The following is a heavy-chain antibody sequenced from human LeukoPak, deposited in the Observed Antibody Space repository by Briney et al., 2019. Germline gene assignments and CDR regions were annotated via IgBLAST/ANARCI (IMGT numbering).Heavy chain of an antibody. CDR2: IFYSGST. J-gene: IGHJ4*02. CDR1: GRSISGYY. D-gene: IGHD6-13*01. Sequence: SETLSLTCTVSGRSISGYYWSCIRQPPGKGLEWIGYIFYSGSTNCNPTLKSRVTISVDTSKNHFSLKLSSVTAADTAIYCGARASSRGSSWLIDYWGQGTLVTVSS. CDR3: ARASSRGSSWLIDY. V-gene: IGHV4-59*01.